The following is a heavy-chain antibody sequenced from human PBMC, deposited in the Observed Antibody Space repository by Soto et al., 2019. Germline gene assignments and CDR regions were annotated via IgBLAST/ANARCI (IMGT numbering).Heavy chain of an antibody. J-gene: IGHJ4*02. Sequence: SETLSLTCSVSGGSISSYYWTWIRQPPGKGLEWIGNFLYSGTTTYNPSLKSRVTISVDKSKNQSSLKITSVTAADTALYYCARAPGGHTPNYWGQGNLVTVSS. CDR3: ARAPGGHTPNY. CDR1: GGSISSYY. V-gene: IGHV4-59*01. CDR2: FLYSGTT.